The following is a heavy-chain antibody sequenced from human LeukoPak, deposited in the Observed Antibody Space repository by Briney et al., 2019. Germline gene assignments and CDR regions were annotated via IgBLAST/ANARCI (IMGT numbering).Heavy chain of an antibody. Sequence: SQTLSLTCTVSGGSISSGGYYWSWIRQHPGKGLEWIGYIYYSGSTYYNPSLKSRVTISVDTSKNQFSLKLSSVTAADTAVYYCARGGVNTYYDILTAPDYWGQGTLVTVSS. CDR2: IYYSGST. V-gene: IGHV4-31*03. CDR3: ARGGVNTYYDILTAPDY. J-gene: IGHJ4*02. D-gene: IGHD3-9*01. CDR1: GGSISSGGYY.